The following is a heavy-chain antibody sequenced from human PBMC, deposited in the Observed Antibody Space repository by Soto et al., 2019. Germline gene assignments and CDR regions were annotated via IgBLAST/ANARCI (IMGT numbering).Heavy chain of an antibody. D-gene: IGHD4-17*01. CDR1: GGSISSGGYY. J-gene: IGHJ2*01. CDR2: IYYSGST. Sequence: QVQLQESGPGLVKPSQTLSLTCTVSGGSISSGGYYWSWIRQHPRKGLEWIGYIYYSGSTYYNPSLKSRVTISVDTSKNQFSLKLSSVTAADTAVYYCARGGFNYGGNFRRGGWYFDLWGRGTLVTVSS. V-gene: IGHV4-31*03. CDR3: ARGGFNYGGNFRRGGWYFDL.